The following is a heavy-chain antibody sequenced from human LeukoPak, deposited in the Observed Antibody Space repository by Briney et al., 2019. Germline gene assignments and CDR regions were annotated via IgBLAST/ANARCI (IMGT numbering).Heavy chain of an antibody. J-gene: IGHJ4*02. D-gene: IGHD3-22*01. CDR1: GYSFIDYY. CDR3: ERERRHYYDSSGYYFFDY. V-gene: IGHV1-2*02. CDR2: ITPYSGGT. Sequence: GASVTVSCTASGYSFIDYYMHWVRQAPGQGPEWVGWITPYSGGTDYAQKFQDRVTMTSDTATSTAYMTLSRVRSDDTAVYYCERERRHYYDSSGYYFFDYWGQGTLVTVSS.